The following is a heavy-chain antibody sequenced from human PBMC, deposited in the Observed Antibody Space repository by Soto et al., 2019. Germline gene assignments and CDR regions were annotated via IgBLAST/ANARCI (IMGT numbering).Heavy chain of an antibody. CDR3: ARSLFLASTDTEPFDY. D-gene: IGHD3-3*02. V-gene: IGHV3-23*01. CDR2: ISGGGNDA. J-gene: IGHJ4*02. CDR1: RFTFISYA. Sequence: PWGSLRLSCAASRFTFISYAIILFGHSPLKGLEWVSSISGGGNDAYYADSVKGRFTISRDNSQNTLYLQMSSLRADDTAVYYCARSLFLASTDTEPFDYWGQGALVTVS.